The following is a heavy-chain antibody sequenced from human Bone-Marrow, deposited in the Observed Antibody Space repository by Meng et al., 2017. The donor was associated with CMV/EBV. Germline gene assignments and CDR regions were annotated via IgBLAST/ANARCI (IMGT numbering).Heavy chain of an antibody. CDR3: ARGGLRFPFPYYYGMDV. CDR2: ISSSSSYI. Sequence: GESLKISCAASGFTFSSYSMNWVRQAPGKGLEWVSSISSSSSYIYYADSVKGRFTISRDNAKNSLYLQMNSLRAEDTAVYYCARGGLRFPFPYYYGMDVWGQGATVTVSS. V-gene: IGHV3-21*01. D-gene: IGHD5-12*01. CDR1: GFTFSSYS. J-gene: IGHJ6*02.